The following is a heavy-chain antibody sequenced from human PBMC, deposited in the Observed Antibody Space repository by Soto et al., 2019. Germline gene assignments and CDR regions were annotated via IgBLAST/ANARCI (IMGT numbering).Heavy chain of an antibody. CDR2: ISGSGRTI. J-gene: IGHJ5*02. CDR3: ASLPFPWGWFDP. D-gene: IGHD3-16*01. V-gene: IGHV3-11*01. CDR1: GIVFSDY. Sequence: QVQLVESGGGLVKPGGSLRLSCAASGIVFSDYMSWVRQAPGKGLEWLSYISGSGRTIYSADSVKGRFTISRDNATNSLYRQMNNVRTEDTAVYYCASLPFPWGWFDPWGQGTLVTVAS.